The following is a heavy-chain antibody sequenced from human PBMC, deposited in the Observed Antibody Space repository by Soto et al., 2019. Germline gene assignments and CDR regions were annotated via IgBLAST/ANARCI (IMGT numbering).Heavy chain of an antibody. J-gene: IGHJ4*02. CDR1: GFTISSYA. Sequence: EVQLVESGGGLVQPGGSLRLSCAASGFTISSYAMHWVRQAPGKGLEYVSGISPDGGSTYYANSVRGRFTISRDNSKRTLYLQMGSLRAEDLAVYYCARGQTWAHFDYWGQGTLVTVSS. D-gene: IGHD1-26*01. V-gene: IGHV3-64*01. CDR3: ARGQTWAHFDY. CDR2: ISPDGGST.